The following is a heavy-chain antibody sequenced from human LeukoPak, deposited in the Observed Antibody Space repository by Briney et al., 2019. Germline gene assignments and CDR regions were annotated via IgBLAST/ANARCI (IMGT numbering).Heavy chain of an antibody. CDR2: ISGSGGRT. V-gene: IGHV3-23*01. CDR1: GFTFSSYA. CDR3: AKAAAPYSGSTVNWFDP. Sequence: TGGSLRLSCAASGFTFSSYAMSWVRQAPGKGLEWVSAISGSGGRTYYADSVKGRFTISRDNSKNTLYLQMNSLRAEDTAVYYCAKAAAPYSGSTVNWFDPWGQGTLVTVSS. D-gene: IGHD5-12*01. J-gene: IGHJ5*02.